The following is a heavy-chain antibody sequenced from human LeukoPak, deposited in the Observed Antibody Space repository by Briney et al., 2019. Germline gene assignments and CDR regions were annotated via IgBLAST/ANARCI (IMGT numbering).Heavy chain of an antibody. D-gene: IGHD3-22*01. CDR1: GFTFSSYW. CDR2: INTDGSST. CDR3: ARGVEHYDSSGLVFYYFDY. J-gene: IGHJ4*02. V-gene: IGHV3-74*01. Sequence: GGSLRLSCAASGFTFSSYWMHWVRQAPGKGLVWVSRINTDGSSTSYADPVKGRFTISRDNAKNTLYLQMNSLRAEDTAVYYCARGVEHYDSSGLVFYYFDYWGQGTLVTVSS.